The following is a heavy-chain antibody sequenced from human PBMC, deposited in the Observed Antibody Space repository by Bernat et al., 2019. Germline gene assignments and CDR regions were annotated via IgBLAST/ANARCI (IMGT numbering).Heavy chain of an antibody. CDR3: ARDSAIVGATSWAFDI. CDR2: ISSSSSTI. CDR1: GFTFSSYS. Sequence: EVQLVESGGGLVQPGGSLRPSCAASGFTFSSYSMNWVRQAPGKGLGWVSYISSSSSTIYYADSVKGRFTISRDNAKNSLYLQMNSLRAEDTAVYYCARDSAIVGATSWAFDIWGQGTMVTVSS. V-gene: IGHV3-48*01. J-gene: IGHJ3*02. D-gene: IGHD1-26*01.